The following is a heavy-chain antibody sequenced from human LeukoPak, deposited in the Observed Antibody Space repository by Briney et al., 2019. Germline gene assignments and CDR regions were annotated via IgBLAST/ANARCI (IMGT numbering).Heavy chain of an antibody. CDR2: IGGSGGST. Sequence: GGSLRLSCAASGFTVSSNYMSWVRQAPGKGLEWVSAIGGSGGSTYYADSVKGRFTISRDNSKNTLYLQMNSLRAEDTAVYCCAKDLIEGYSGYGHFDYWGQGTLVTVSS. CDR1: GFTVSSNY. J-gene: IGHJ4*02. CDR3: AKDLIEGYSGYGHFDY. V-gene: IGHV3-23*01. D-gene: IGHD5-12*01.